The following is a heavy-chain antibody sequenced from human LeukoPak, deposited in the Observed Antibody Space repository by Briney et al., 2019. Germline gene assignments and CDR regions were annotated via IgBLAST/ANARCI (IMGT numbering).Heavy chain of an antibody. CDR1: GGSFSSYY. CDR3: ARVGWGVDSSGYYGY. D-gene: IGHD3-22*01. V-gene: IGHV4-59*01. CDR2: IYYSGST. J-gene: IGHJ4*02. Sequence: SETLSLTCAVYGGSFSSYYWSWIRQPPGKGLEWIGYIYYSGSTNYNPSLKSRVTISVDTSKNQFSLKLSSVTAADTAVYYCARVGWGVDSSGYYGYWGQGTLVTVSS.